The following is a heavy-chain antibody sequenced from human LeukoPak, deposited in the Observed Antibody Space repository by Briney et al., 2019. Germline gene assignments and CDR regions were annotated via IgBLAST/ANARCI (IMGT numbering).Heavy chain of an antibody. J-gene: IGHJ4*02. D-gene: IGHD1-26*01. V-gene: IGHV3-7*05. CDR2: IKHDGSET. CDR1: GFTFSSYW. Sequence: GGSLRLSCAASGFTFSSYWMSCVRQAPGKGLEWVANIKHDGSETYYVDSVKGRFSISRDNAKNSLDLQMHSLRDEDTAVYFCARGGSTFGCWGRGTLVTVSS. CDR3: ARGGSTFGC.